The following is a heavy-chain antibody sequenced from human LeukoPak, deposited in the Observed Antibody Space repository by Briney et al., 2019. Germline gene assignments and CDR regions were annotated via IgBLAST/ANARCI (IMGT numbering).Heavy chain of an antibody. V-gene: IGHV1-69*05. J-gene: IGHJ5*02. Sequence: SVKVSCKASGGTFSNYAITWVRQAPGQGLEWMGGIVPIIGATNFAQKFQGRVTLTTDESTSTAYMELRSLTSKDTAVYYCARGRGLRGGFDPWGQGTLVTVSS. CDR3: ARGRGLRGGFDP. CDR2: IVPIIGAT. D-gene: IGHD3-16*01. CDR1: GGTFSNYA.